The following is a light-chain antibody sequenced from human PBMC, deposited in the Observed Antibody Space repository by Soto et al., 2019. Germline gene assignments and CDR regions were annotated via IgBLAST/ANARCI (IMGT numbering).Light chain of an antibody. J-gene: IGLJ1*01. V-gene: IGLV2-14*03. CDR3: CAYSTSGTHD. CDR2: DVN. Sequence: QSVLTQPASVSGSPGQSITFSCTGTSSDVGSYDYVSWHQQHPGKAPKLIIYDVNNRPSGVPSRFSGSKSGNTASLIISGLQTEDETDYYSCAYSTSGTHDFGTGAKVTVL. CDR1: SSDVGSYDY.